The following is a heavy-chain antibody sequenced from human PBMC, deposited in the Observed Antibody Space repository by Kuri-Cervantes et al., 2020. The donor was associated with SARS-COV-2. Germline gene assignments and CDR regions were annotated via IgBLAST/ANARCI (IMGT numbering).Heavy chain of an antibody. Sequence: SETLSLTCTVSGGSISSYYWSWIRQPPGKGLEWIGYIYYSGSTNYNPSLKSRVTISVDTSSKQFSLKLNSVTAADTAVYYCVRHQYQLLFSGGTWFDPWSQGTLVTVSS. CDR2: IYYSGST. V-gene: IGHV4-59*01. CDR3: VRHQYQLLFSGGTWFDP. CDR1: GGSISSYY. D-gene: IGHD2-2*01. J-gene: IGHJ5*02.